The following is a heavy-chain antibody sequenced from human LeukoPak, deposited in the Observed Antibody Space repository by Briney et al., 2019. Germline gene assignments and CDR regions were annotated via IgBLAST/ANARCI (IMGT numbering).Heavy chain of an antibody. CDR1: GFTFSNYA. V-gene: IGHV3-23*01. J-gene: IGHJ4*02. D-gene: IGHD3-16*02. Sequence: PGGSLRLSCAASGFTFSNYAMSWVRQAPGKGLEWVSTLSGTGGSTYYADSVKGRFTISRDNSKNTLYLQVSSLRAEDTAVYYCARETYDYVWGSYRPYDYWGQGTLVTVSS. CDR3: ARETYDYVWGSYRPYDY. CDR2: LSGTGGST.